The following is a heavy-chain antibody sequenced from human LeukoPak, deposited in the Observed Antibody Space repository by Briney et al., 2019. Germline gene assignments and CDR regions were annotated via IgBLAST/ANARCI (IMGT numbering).Heavy chain of an antibody. J-gene: IGHJ4*02. CDR1: GGSISSYY. CDR2: IYYSGST. V-gene: IGHV4-59*08. D-gene: IGHD6-13*01. Sequence: SETLSLTCTVSGGSISSYYWSGIRQPPGKGLEWIGYIYYSGSTNYNPSLKSRVTISVDTSKNQFSLKLSSVTAADTAVYYCARGYSSSWYYFDYWGQGTLVTVSS. CDR3: ARGYSSSWYYFDY.